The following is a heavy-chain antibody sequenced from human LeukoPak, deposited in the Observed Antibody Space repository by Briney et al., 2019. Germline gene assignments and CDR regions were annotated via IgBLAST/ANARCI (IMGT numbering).Heavy chain of an antibody. D-gene: IGHD3-22*01. J-gene: IGHJ3*02. CDR1: GGSISSGGYS. CDR3: ARALSMIVDAFDI. Sequence: SLTLSLTCAVSGGSISSGGYSWSWIRQPPGKGLEWIGYIYHSGSTYYNPSLKSRVTISVDRSKNQFSLKLSSVTAADTAVYYCARALSMIVDAFDIWGQGTMVTVSS. V-gene: IGHV4-30-2*01. CDR2: IYHSGST.